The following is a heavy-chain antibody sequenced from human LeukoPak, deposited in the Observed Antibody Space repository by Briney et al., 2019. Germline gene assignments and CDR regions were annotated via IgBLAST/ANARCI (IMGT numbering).Heavy chain of an antibody. V-gene: IGHV2-5*02. CDR3: AHAGLTITMIESGAFDI. J-gene: IGHJ3*02. Sequence: SGPTLVNPTQTLTLTCTFSGFSLSTSGVGVGWIRQPPGKALEWLALIYWDDDKRYSPSLKSRLTITKDTSKNQVVLTMTNMDPVDTATYYCAHAGLTITMIESGAFDIWGQGTMVTVSS. CDR2: IYWDDDK. D-gene: IGHD3-22*01. CDR1: GFSLSTSGVG.